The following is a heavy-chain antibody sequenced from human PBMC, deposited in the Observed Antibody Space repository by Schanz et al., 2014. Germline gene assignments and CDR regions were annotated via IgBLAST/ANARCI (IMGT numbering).Heavy chain of an antibody. D-gene: IGHD6-13*01. V-gene: IGHV3-23*04. CDR1: GFTFGDYA. CDR2: INTGVNT. CDR3: VSQTGSPNY. J-gene: IGHJ4*02. Sequence: EVQLVESGGDLVQPGGSLRLSCAASGFTFGDYAMTWVRQAPGKGLEWVSAINTGVNTYYADSVRGRFTISRDNSKNTLYLQMNSLRVEDTAVYFCVSQTGSPNYWGQGTLVTVSS.